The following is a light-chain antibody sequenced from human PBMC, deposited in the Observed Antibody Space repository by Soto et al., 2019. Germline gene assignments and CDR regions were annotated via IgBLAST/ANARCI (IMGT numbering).Light chain of an antibody. CDR2: DAS. J-gene: IGKJ3*01. CDR1: QNVRTY. V-gene: IGKV3-11*01. Sequence: EIVLTQSPATLSLSPGDRATLSCRASQNVRTYLGWYQQKPGQAPRLLIYDASNRATGIPARFSGSGSGTDFTLTISSLEPEDFAVYYCQQRATWPPFTFGPGTQVDLK. CDR3: QQRATWPPFT.